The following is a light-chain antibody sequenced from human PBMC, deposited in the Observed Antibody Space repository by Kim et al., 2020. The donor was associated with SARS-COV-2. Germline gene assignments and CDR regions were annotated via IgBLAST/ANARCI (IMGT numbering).Light chain of an antibody. CDR2: EAS. CDR3: QHFGRSSYMYT. CDR1: QSFDATS. J-gene: IGKJ2*01. V-gene: IGKV3-20*01. Sequence: PGEGATLPRRASQSFDATSLSCVHMRPGQAPRLLIYEASSRASGIPDRFSGSGSGTDFILTINRLEPGEFAVYYCQHFGRSSYMYTFGQGTKLEI.